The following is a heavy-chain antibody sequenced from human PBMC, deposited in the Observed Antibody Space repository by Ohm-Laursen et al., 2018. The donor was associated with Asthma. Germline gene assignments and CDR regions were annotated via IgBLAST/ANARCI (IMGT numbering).Heavy chain of an antibody. CDR1: GDSISSGDNY. Sequence: TLSLTCSVSGDSISSGDNYWSWIRQPPGKGLEWIGYIYYSGRTHYNPSLKSRVIISVDTSKNQFSLKLTSVTAADTAVYSCARANYYYASTGYYFFDYWGQGSLVTVSS. D-gene: IGHD3-22*01. CDR3: ARANYYYASTGYYFFDY. V-gene: IGHV4-30-4*01. CDR2: IYYSGRT. J-gene: IGHJ4*02.